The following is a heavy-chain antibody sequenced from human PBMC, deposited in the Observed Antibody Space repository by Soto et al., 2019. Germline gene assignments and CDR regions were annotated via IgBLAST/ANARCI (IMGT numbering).Heavy chain of an antibody. CDR3: ASLVTTAEFNWFDP. J-gene: IGHJ5*02. CDR1: GGTFSSYA. D-gene: IGHD4-4*01. Sequence: QVQLVQSGAEVKKPGSSVKVSCKASGGTFSSYAISWVRQATGQGLEWMGGIIPIFGTANYAQKFQGRITITADESTSTAYMELSSLRSEDTAVYYCASLVTTAEFNWFDPCGQGTLVTVSS. CDR2: IIPIFGTA. V-gene: IGHV1-69*01.